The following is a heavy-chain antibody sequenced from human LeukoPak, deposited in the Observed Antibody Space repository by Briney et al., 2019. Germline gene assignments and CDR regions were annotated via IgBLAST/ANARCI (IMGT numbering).Heavy chain of an antibody. V-gene: IGHV3-21*01. CDR1: GFTFSSYS. Sequence: PGGSLGLSCAASGFTFSSYSMNWVRQAPGKGLEWVSSISSSSSYIYYADSVKGRFTISRDNAKNSLYLQMNSLRAEDTAVYYCARDPQYNWNDGPFDAFDIWGQGTMVTVSS. D-gene: IGHD1-1*01. J-gene: IGHJ3*02. CDR2: ISSSSSYI. CDR3: ARDPQYNWNDGPFDAFDI.